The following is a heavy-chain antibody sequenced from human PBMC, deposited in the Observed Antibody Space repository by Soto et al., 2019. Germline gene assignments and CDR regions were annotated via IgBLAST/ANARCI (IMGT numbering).Heavy chain of an antibody. V-gene: IGHV4-34*01. CDR1: GGSFSGYY. D-gene: IGHD3-10*01. J-gene: IGHJ4*02. CDR2: INHSGST. CDR3: ARWGGGSGSYWFDY. Sequence: SLTCAVYGGSFSGYYWSWIRQPPGKGLEWIGEINHSGSTNYNPSLKSRVTISVDKSKNQFSLKLSSVTAADTAVYYCARWGGGSGSYWFDYWGQGTLVTVSS.